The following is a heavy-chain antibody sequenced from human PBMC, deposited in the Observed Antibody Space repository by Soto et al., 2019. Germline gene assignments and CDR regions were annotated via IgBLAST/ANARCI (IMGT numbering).Heavy chain of an antibody. CDR1: GDSITTADNF. J-gene: IGHJ3*02. V-gene: IGHV4-31*03. CDR2: IYRTGSS. Sequence: PSETLSLTCTVSGDSITTADNFWTWIRQHPGKGLEWIGYIYRTGSSHYNPSLRSRGTISVDTSQNQFSLTLTYVTAADAVVYYCARRMNAVDAFDIWGQGTMVTVSS. D-gene: IGHD2-8*01. CDR3: ARRMNAVDAFDI.